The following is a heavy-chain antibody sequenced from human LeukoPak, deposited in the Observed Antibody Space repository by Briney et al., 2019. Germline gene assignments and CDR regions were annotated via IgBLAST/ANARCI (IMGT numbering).Heavy chain of an antibody. D-gene: IGHD3-10*01. V-gene: IGHV4-4*07. CDR1: GVSISNFY. CDR3: ARDRGSDGSDQLDP. Sequence: SETLSLTCTVSGVSISNFYLIWIRQPAGKGLEWIGRIYSGGITIYNPSLKSRVTMSVGTSKNQFSLKLSSVTAADTAVYYCARDRGSDGSDQLDPWGQGTLVTVSS. J-gene: IGHJ5*02. CDR2: IYSGGIT.